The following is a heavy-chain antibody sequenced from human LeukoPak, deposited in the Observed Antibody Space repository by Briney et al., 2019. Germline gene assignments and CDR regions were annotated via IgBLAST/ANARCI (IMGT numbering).Heavy chain of an antibody. CDR1: GGSFSGYY. CDR3: ARRRIYCSGGSCYRGAFDI. V-gene: IGHV4-34*01. CDR2: ISHSGST. J-gene: IGHJ3*02. Sequence: PSETLSLTCAVYGGSFSGYYWSWIRQPPGKGLEWIGEISHSGSTNYNPSLKSRVTISVDTSKNQFSLKLSSVTAADTAVYYCARRRIYCSGGSCYRGAFDIWGQGTMVTVSS. D-gene: IGHD2-15*01.